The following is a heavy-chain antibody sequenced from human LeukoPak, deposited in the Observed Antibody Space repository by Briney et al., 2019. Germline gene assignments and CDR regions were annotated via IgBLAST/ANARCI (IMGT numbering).Heavy chain of an antibody. CDR3: ATYLKAAAAPQTSFDY. D-gene: IGHD6-13*01. CDR1: GYTFTSYA. V-gene: IGHV7-4-1*02. Sequence: ASVKVSCKASGYTFTSYAMNWVRQAPGQGLEWMGWINTNTGNPTYAQGFTGRFVFSLDTSVSTAYLQISSLKAEDTAAYYCATYLKAAAAPQTSFDYWGQGTLVTVSS. CDR2: INTNTGNP. J-gene: IGHJ4*02.